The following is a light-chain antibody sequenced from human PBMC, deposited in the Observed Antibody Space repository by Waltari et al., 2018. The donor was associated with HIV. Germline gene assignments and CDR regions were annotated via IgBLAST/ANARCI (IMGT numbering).Light chain of an antibody. CDR1: QSVPASTS. CDR2: GAT. CDR3: QQYGISPWT. J-gene: IGKJ1*01. V-gene: IGKV3-20*01. Sequence: EIVLTQSPGTLSLSPGEMATLSCRASQSVPASTSLAWYQQRPGQAPRLLIYGATSRATGIPDRFSGSGSGTDFSLSISRLEPEDFALYYCQQYGISPWTFGQGTKVEIK.